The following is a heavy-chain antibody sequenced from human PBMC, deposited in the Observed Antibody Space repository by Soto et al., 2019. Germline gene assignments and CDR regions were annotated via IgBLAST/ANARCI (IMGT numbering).Heavy chain of an antibody. CDR3: ARGRRIAAAGSGGPLGY. CDR1: GYTFTSYD. D-gene: IGHD6-13*01. CDR2: MNPNSGNT. Sequence: ASVKVSCKASGYTFTSYDINWVRQATGQGLEWMGWMNPNSGNTGYAQKFQGRVTMTRNTSISTAYMELGSLRSEDTAVYYCARGRRIAAAGSGGPLGYWGQGTLVTVSS. J-gene: IGHJ4*02. V-gene: IGHV1-8*01.